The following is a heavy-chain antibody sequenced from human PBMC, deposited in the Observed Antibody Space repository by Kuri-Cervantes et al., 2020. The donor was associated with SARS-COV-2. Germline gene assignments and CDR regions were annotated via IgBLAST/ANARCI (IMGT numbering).Heavy chain of an antibody. Sequence: GESLKISCVASGFTFRDYYMSWIRQAPGKGLEWISYISNSDSTTYYADSVKGRFTISRDNAKRTLFLQMNSLRVDDTAVYYCSRDQVSAAGTANYWGQGALVTSPQ. V-gene: IGHV3-11*01. D-gene: IGHD6-13*01. CDR1: GFTFRDYY. CDR2: ISNSDSTT. J-gene: IGHJ4*02. CDR3: SRDQVSAAGTANY.